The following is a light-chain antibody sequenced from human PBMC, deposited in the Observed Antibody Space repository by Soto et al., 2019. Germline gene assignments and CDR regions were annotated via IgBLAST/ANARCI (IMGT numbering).Light chain of an antibody. CDR2: WAS. CDR3: QQYYIAPQET. Sequence: DIVMTQSPGSLTVSLGERATINCKSSRSILSRSTNKNYLAWYQQRSGQPPKLLITWASTRKSGVPDRFSGSSGGTDFTLLIISLQAADVAVYYCQQYYIAPQETFGQGTKVEV. V-gene: IGKV4-1*01. CDR1: RSILSRSTNKNY. J-gene: IGKJ1*01.